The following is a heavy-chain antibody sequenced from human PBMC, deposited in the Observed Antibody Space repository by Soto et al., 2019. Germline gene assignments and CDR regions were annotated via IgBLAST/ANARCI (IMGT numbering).Heavy chain of an antibody. CDR2: ISYDGSYK. V-gene: IGHV3-30-3*01. Sequence: QVQLVESGGGVVQWGGSVRLSCTASGFTFNSHTMHWVRQAPGEGLEWVAVISYDGSYKFYADSVKGRFTISRGNSKSTLYLQMNRLTAADTAIYYCARDGLTAFGVIPPWDVDVWGQGTTVTVAS. J-gene: IGHJ6*02. CDR1: GFTFNSHT. D-gene: IGHD3-3*01. CDR3: ARDGLTAFGVIPPWDVDV.